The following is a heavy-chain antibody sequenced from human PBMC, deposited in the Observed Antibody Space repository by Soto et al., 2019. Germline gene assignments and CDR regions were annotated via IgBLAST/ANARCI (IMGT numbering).Heavy chain of an antibody. V-gene: IGHV1-69*04. CDR2: IISVLGLP. CDR1: GGTFSSYS. CDR3: ARDRCSSTGCAGGYWYFDL. Sequence: QVQLVQSGAEVKKPGSSVKVSCKASGGTFSSYSISWVRQAPGQGLEWMGRIISVLGLPNYAQKFQGRVTITADKYTGSAYMELTGLKSEDTAVYYCARDRCSSTGCAGGYWYFDLWGRGTLVTVSS. D-gene: IGHD2-2*01. J-gene: IGHJ2*01.